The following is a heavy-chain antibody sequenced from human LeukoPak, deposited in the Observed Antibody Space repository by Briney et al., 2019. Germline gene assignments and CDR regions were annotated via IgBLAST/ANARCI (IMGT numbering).Heavy chain of an antibody. D-gene: IGHD2-2*01. V-gene: IGHV3-11*01. J-gene: IGHJ3*02. CDR3: PRDHTNLDAFDI. CDR1: GFTFSDYY. Sequence: GGSLRLSCAASGFTFSDYYMSWIRQAPGKGLEWVSYISSSGSTIYYADSVKGRFTIYRDNAKNSLYLQMNSLRAEDTAVYYCPRDHTNLDAFDIWGQGTMVTVSS. CDR2: ISSSGSTI.